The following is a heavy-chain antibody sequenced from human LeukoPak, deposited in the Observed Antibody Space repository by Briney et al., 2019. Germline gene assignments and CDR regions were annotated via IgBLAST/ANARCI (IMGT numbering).Heavy chain of an antibody. D-gene: IGHD4-17*01. J-gene: IGHJ6*02. CDR3: ARGDGDYGYYYYGMDV. V-gene: IGHV3-23*01. CDR1: GFTFSSYA. CDR2: ISGSGGST. Sequence: GGSLRLSCAASGFTFSSYAMSWVRQAPGKGLEWVSAISGSGGSTYYADSVKGRFTISRDNSKNTLYLQMNSLRAEDTAVYYCARGDGDYGYYYYGMDVWGQGTTVTVPS.